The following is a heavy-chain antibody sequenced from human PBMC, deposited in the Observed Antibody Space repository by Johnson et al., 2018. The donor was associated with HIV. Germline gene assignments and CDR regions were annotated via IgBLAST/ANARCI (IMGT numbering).Heavy chain of an antibody. CDR1: GFAFSNYG. CDR3: ARDGVVVVPGGWGAFDI. V-gene: IGHV3-33*01. Sequence: QVQLVESGGGVVQPGRSLRLSCAASGFAFSNYGMHWVRQAPGKGLEWVAVISFDGSHKYYTDSVKGLSTTSRDNAKNSLYLQMNSLRAEDTAVYYCARDGVVVVPGGWGAFDIGGQGTLVTVSS. D-gene: IGHD2-15*01. J-gene: IGHJ3*02. CDR2: ISFDGSHK.